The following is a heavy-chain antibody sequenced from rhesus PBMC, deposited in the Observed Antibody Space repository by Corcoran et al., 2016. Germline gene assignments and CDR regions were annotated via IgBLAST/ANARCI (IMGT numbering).Heavy chain of an antibody. D-gene: IGHD2-33*01. Sequence: QMQLQESGPGLVKPSETLSLTCAGSGGSFSSYWWSWIRQPPGPGREWVGEINANSGSTNYTPSLKSRVTISKDASKNQLSLRLSSVTAADTAVYYCARYGPDQSGYNRFDVWGPGVLVTVSS. CDR1: GGSFSSYW. V-gene: IGHV4-80*01. J-gene: IGHJ5-1*01. CDR3: ARYGPDQSGYNRFDV. CDR2: INANSGST.